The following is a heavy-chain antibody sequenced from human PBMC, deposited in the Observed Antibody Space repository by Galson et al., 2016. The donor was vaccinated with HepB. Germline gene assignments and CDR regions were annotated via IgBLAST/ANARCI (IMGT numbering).Heavy chain of an antibody. J-gene: IGHJ4*02. V-gene: IGHV3-33*01. D-gene: IGHD6-13*01. Sequence: SLRLSCAASGFTFNSFGMHWVRQAPGKGLEWVAVIWYDGSNKYYGDSVKGRFTISGDNSKNTLYLQMTSLRAEDTAMYYCVREAPKAAPGANDCWGQGTQVTVSS. CDR3: VREAPKAAPGANDC. CDR2: IWYDGSNK. CDR1: GFTFNSFG.